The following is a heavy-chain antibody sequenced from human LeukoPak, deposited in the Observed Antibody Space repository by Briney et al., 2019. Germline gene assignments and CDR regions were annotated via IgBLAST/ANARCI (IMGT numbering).Heavy chain of an antibody. V-gene: IGHV1-69*05. CDR2: IIPIFGTA. D-gene: IGHD3-10*01. CDR1: GGTFSSYV. CDR3: ARDLGGITMVRGVRGKKNWFDP. Sequence: ASVKVSCKASGGTFSSYVISWVRQAPGQGPEWMGGIIPIFGTANYARKFQGRVTMTRDMSTSTVYMELSSLRSEDTAVYYCARDLGGITMVRGVRGKKNWFDPWGQGTLVTVSS. J-gene: IGHJ5*02.